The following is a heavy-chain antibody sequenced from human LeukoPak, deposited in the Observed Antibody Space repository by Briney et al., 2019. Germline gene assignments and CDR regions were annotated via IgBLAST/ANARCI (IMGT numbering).Heavy chain of an antibody. CDR2: INPNSGGT. V-gene: IGHV1-2*04. CDR1: GYTFTGYY. CDR3: ARGYYDSSGYYGMDV. D-gene: IGHD3-22*01. J-gene: IGHJ6*02. Sequence: ASVKVSCKASGYTFTGYYMHWVRQAPGQGLEWMGWINPNSGGTNYTQKFQGWVTMTRDTSISIAYMELSRLRSDDTAVYYCARGYYDSSGYYGMDVWGQGTTATVSS.